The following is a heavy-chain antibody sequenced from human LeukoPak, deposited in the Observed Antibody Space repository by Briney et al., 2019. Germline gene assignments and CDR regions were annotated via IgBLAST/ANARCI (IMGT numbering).Heavy chain of an antibody. D-gene: IGHD3-3*01. CDR2: IYYSGST. CDR3: ARENPVWSGLYYYYGMDV. V-gene: IGHV4-31*02. Sequence: LRLSCAASGFTFSSYEMNWIRQHPGKGLEWIGYIYYSGSTYYNPSLKSRVTISVDTSKNQFSLKLSSVTAADTAAYYCARENPVWSGLYYYYGMDVWGQGTTVTVSS. J-gene: IGHJ6*02. CDR1: GFTFSSYE.